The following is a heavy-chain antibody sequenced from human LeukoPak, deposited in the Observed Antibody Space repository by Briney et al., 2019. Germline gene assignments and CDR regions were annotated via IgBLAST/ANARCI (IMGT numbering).Heavy chain of an antibody. CDR3: ASDRGRGYCSSTSCYVFWFDP. D-gene: IGHD2-2*01. J-gene: IGHJ5*02. V-gene: IGHV1-18*01. Sequence: ASVKVSCKASGYTFTTYGISWVRQAPGQGLEWMGWISAYNGNTNYAQKLQGRVTMTTDTSTSTAYMELRSLRSDDTAVYYCASDRGRGYCSSTSCYVFWFDPWGQATLVTVSS. CDR1: GYTFTTYG. CDR2: ISAYNGNT.